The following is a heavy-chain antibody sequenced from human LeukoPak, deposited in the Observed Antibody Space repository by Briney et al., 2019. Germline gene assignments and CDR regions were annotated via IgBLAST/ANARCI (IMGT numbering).Heavy chain of an antibody. J-gene: IGHJ4*02. CDR2: ISAYNGNT. V-gene: IGHV1-18*01. Sequence: ASVKVSCKASGYTFTSYVISWVRQAPGQGLEWMGWISAYNGNTNYAQKLQGRVTMTTDTSTSTAYMELRSLRSDDTAVYYCARTQIVVVPAAIQYDYWGQGTLVTVSS. CDR3: ARTQIVVVPAAIQYDY. D-gene: IGHD2-2*02. CDR1: GYTFTSYV.